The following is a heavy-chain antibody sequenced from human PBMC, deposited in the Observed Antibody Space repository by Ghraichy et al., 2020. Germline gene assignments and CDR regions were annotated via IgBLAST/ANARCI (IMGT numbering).Heavy chain of an antibody. CDR1: GENVSDSY. D-gene: IGHD1-20*01. J-gene: IGHJ6*02. Sequence: ASVKVSCKASGENVSDSYIHWERQAPGQGLEWMGWINPGGGGTNYAQKFQGRVTMTRDTSITTAYMELRRLRSDDTAVYYCARDLVTGDSYYYYGLDVWGRGTTVTVS. V-gene: IGHV1-2*02. CDR2: INPGGGGT. CDR3: ARDLVTGDSYYYYGLDV.